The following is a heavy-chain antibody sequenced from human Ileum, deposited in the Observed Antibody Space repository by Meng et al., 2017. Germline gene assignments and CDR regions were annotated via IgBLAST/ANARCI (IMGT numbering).Heavy chain of an antibody. V-gene: IGHV6-1*01. CDR2: TYYRSKWFN. CDR3: ARGGGSYYHFDY. D-gene: IGHD1-26*01. CDR1: GDSVSSNSAA. Sequence: HVQLQQSGPGLVKPSQPRSLTCAISGDSVSSNSAAWNWIRQSPSRGLEWLGRTYYRSKWFNEYAVSVKSRITINPDTSENQFSLQLNSVTPEDAAVYYCARGGGSYYHFDYWGQGTLVTVSS. J-gene: IGHJ4*02.